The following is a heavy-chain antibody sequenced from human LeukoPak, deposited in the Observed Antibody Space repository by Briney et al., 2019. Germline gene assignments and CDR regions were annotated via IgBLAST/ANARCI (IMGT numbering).Heavy chain of an antibody. CDR3: ARKGEVTAPTKNAFDI. J-gene: IGHJ3*02. CDR2: IRYDGNNK. CDR1: GFTFSNYG. Sequence: GGSLRLSCGASGFTFSNYGMLWVRQAPGKGLDWVAFIRYDGNNKLYADSVKGRFTISRDNSKNTLYLHINSLRAEDTAVYFCARKGEVTAPTKNAFDIWGQGTVVTVSS. V-gene: IGHV3-30*02. D-gene: IGHD2-21*02.